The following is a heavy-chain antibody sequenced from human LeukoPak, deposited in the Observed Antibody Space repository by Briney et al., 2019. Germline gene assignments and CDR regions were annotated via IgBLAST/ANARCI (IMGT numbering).Heavy chain of an antibody. J-gene: IGHJ3*02. D-gene: IGHD3-3*01. CDR1: GYTFTGYY. V-gene: IGHV1-2*02. CDR2: INPNSGGT. Sequence: ASVKVSCKASGYTFTGYYMHWVRQAPGQGLEWMGWINPNSGGTNYAQKFQGRVTMTRDTSISTAYMELSRLRSDDTAVYYCARDHVLRFLEWLPDAFDIWGQGTMVTVSS. CDR3: ARDHVLRFLEWLPDAFDI.